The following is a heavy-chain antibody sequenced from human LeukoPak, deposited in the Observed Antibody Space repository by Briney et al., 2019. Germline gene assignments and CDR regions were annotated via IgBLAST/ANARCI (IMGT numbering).Heavy chain of an antibody. CDR3: TRIHYSNYYIGLISDS. D-gene: IGHD4-11*01. V-gene: IGHV3-49*04. CDR2: IRSKAYVETT. Sequence: GGSLRLSCTASGFTFGDYSMSWVRQAPGKGLEGVGFIRSKAYVETTEYAASVKGRFTISRDDSKSIAYLQMNSLKTEDTAVYYCTRIHYSNYYIGLISDSWGQGTLVTVSS. J-gene: IGHJ4*02. CDR1: GFTFGDYS.